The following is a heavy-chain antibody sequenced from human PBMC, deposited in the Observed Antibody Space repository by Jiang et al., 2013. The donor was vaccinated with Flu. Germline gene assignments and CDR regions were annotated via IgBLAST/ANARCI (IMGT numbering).Heavy chain of an antibody. CDR1: GFIFRKSW. V-gene: IGHV3-7*01. CDR2: IKLDGTEK. J-gene: IGHJ4*02. CDR3: ARDGDGYEF. D-gene: IGHD5-12*01. Sequence: VQLVESGGGLVQPGGSLRLSCAASGFIFRKSWMSWVRQTPGKGLEWVANIKLDGTEKYYMDSVKGRFSISRDNAKNSLFLQMNSLRAEDTAVYYCARDGDGYEFWGQGALVTVSS.